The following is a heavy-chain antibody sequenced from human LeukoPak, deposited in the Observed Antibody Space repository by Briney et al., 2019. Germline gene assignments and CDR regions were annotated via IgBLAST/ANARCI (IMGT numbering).Heavy chain of an antibody. CDR2: FSGSGDST. CDR3: ARDRRVGCSFTTCYLFDY. D-gene: IGHD2-2*01. J-gene: IGHJ4*02. Sequence: GGSLRLSCAASGFTFNSYAMSWVRQAPGEGLEWVSLFSGSGDSTYYTDSVKGRFTISRDNSKNTLYLQMNSLRAEDTAVYYCARDRRVGCSFTTCYLFDYWGQGTRVSVSS. V-gene: IGHV3-23*01. CDR1: GFTFNSYA.